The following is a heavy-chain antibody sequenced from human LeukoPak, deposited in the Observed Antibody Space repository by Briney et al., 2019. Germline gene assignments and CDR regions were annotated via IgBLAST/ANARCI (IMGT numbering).Heavy chain of an antibody. Sequence: PGGSLRLSCAASGFTFSSYGMNWVRQAPGKGLEWVSAISGSDGSTHYADSVKGRFTISRDNAKNSLYLQMNSLRAEDTALYYCARGDYVGDYFDYWGQGTLVTVSS. D-gene: IGHD4-17*01. V-gene: IGHV3-23*01. CDR2: ISGSDGST. J-gene: IGHJ4*02. CDR1: GFTFSSYG. CDR3: ARGDYVGDYFDY.